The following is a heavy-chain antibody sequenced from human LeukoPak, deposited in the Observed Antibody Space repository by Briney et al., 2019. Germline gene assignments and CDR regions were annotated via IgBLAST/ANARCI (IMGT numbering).Heavy chain of an antibody. CDR1: GGSVSSGSYY. CDR3: ARDSQAAMVTPGAFDI. Sequence: PSETLSLTCTVSGGSVSSGSYYWSWIRQPPGKGLEWIGYIYYSGSTNYNPSLKSRVTISVDTSKNQFSLKLSSVTAADTAVYYCARDSQAAMVTPGAFDIWGQGTMVTVSS. CDR2: IYYSGST. J-gene: IGHJ3*02. V-gene: IGHV4-61*01. D-gene: IGHD5-18*01.